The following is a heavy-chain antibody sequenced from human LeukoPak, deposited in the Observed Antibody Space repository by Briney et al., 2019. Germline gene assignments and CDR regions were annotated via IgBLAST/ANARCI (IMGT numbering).Heavy chain of an antibody. CDR2: VSSSGRTI. V-gene: IGHV3-48*03. D-gene: IGHD3-10*01. J-gene: IGHJ6*04. CDR1: GFTFSSYE. CDR3: ASSGGSGSYYIYHPFSSLDV. Sequence: GGSLRLSCAAAGFTFSSYEMNWVRQAPGKGLEWVSYVSSSGRTIYYADSVKGRFTISRDNSKNTLYLQMNSLRAEDTAVYYCASSGGSGSYYIYHPFSSLDVWGKGTTVTISS.